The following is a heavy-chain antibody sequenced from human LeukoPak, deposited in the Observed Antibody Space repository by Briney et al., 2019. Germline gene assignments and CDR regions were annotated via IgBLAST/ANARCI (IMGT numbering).Heavy chain of an antibody. CDR1: GYTFTGYY. CDR2: INPNSGGT. V-gene: IGHV1-2*02. D-gene: IGHD2-2*02. J-gene: IGHJ4*02. CDR3: ARIYCSSTSCYIDY. Sequence: ASVKVSCKASGYTFTGYYMHWVRQAPGQGLEWMGWINPNSGGTNYAQKFQGRVTMTRDMSISTAYMELSRLRSDDTAVYYCARIYCSSTSCYIDYWGQGTLVTVSS.